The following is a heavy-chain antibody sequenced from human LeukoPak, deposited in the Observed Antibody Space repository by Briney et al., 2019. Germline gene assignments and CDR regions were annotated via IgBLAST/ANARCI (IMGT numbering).Heavy chain of an antibody. CDR1: GFTFSSYG. CDR2: IWYDGSNK. Sequence: GGSLRLSCAASGFTFSSYGMHWVRQAPGKGLEWGAVIWYDGSNKYYADSVKCRFNISRDNSKNTLYLQMRSLRAEDTAVYYCARDHAVDCSGGRCYWDDWGQGTLVTVSS. V-gene: IGHV3-33*01. CDR3: ARDHAVDCSGGRCYWDD. J-gene: IGHJ4*02. D-gene: IGHD2-15*01.